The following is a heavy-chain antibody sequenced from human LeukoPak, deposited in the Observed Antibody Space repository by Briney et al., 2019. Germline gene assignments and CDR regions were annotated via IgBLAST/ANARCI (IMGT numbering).Heavy chain of an antibody. CDR3: ARVGIFHQLVFDP. CDR1: GFTFSSYE. CDR2: ISSSGSTI. Sequence: GGSLRLSCAASGFTFSSYEMNWVRQAPGKGLEWVSYISSSGSTIYYADSVKGRFTISRDNAKNSLYLQMNSLRAEDTAVYYCARVGIFHQLVFDPWGQGTLVTVSS. D-gene: IGHD3-9*01. J-gene: IGHJ5*02. V-gene: IGHV3-48*03.